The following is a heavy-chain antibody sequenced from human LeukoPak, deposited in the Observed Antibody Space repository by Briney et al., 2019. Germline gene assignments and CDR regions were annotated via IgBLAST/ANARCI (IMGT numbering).Heavy chain of an antibody. CDR3: ARGPASGSNFAWFDT. D-gene: IGHD3-10*01. CDR1: DGSLSGYY. J-gene: IGHJ5*02. CDR2: INHSGGA. Sequence: SETLSLTCAVYDGSLSGYYWSWVRQTPGKGLEWIGEINHSGGAYCNPSLKSRVTISVDTSRNHLSLKLSSVTAADTAVYYCARGPASGSNFAWFDTWGQGTLVTVSS. V-gene: IGHV4-34*01.